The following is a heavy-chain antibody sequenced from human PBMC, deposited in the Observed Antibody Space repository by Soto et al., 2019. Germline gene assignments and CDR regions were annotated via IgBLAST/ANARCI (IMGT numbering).Heavy chain of an antibody. J-gene: IGHJ5*02. CDR1: GLSVFRNY. V-gene: IGHV3-53*01. D-gene: IGHD3-3*01. Sequence: GWSLRLSCAASGLSVFRNYMSWVCQAPGKGLEWLSVLNSGGTTYYADSVKGRFTISRDKSTNTLYLQMNSLTVEDTAVYYCASGTITILGVITSPFDPWGQGTLVTVSS. CDR3: ASGTITILGVITSPFDP. CDR2: LNSGGTT.